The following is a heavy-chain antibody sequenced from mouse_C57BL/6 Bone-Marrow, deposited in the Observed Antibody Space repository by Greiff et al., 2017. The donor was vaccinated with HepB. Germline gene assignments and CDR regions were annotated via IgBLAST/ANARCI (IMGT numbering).Heavy chain of an antibody. CDR2: ISGGGGNT. Sequence: VQLKESGGGLVKPGGSLKLSCAASGFTFSSYTMSWVRQTPEKRLEWVATISGGGGNTYYPDSVKGRFTISRDNAKNTLYLQMSSLRSEDTALYYCARPWLLRRYAMDYWGQGTSVTVSS. CDR3: ARPWLLRRYAMDY. CDR1: GFTFSSYT. D-gene: IGHD2-3*01. J-gene: IGHJ4*01. V-gene: IGHV5-9*01.